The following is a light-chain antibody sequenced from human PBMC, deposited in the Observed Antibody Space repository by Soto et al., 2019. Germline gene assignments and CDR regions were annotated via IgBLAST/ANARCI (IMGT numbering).Light chain of an antibody. Sequence: IVLTQSPATLSLSPGERATLSCRASQSVSSYLAWYQQKPGQAPRLLIYDASNRATGIPARFSGSGSGTDFSLTISSLEPEAFAVYYRQQRSDWPPYTVGQGTKLEIK. V-gene: IGKV3-11*01. CDR1: QSVSSY. CDR2: DAS. J-gene: IGKJ2*01. CDR3: QQRSDWPPYT.